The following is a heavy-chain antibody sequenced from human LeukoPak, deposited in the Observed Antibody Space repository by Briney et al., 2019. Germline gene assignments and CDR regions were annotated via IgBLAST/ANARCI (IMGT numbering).Heavy chain of an antibody. CDR3: ARDLGQYYYDSSGYYDAFDI. CDR1: GGSISSYY. CDR2: IYYSGST. Sequence: PSETLSLTCTVSGGSISSYYWSWIRQPPGKGLEWIGYIYYSGSTNYNPSLKSRVTISVDTSKNQFSLKLSSVTAADTAVYYCARDLGQYYYDSSGYYDAFDIWGQGTMVTVSS. D-gene: IGHD3-22*01. J-gene: IGHJ3*02. V-gene: IGHV4-59*01.